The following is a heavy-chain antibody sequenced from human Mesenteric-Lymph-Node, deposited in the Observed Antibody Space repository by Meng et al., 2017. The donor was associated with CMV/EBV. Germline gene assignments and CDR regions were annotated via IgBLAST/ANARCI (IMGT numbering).Heavy chain of an antibody. D-gene: IGHD6-13*01. J-gene: IGHJ4*02. CDR2: MNPNSGNT. Sequence: SGYTFTSYDINWLRQATGQGLEWMGWMNPNSGNTGSAQKFQGRVTMTRDTSISTAYMELSRLRSDDTAVYYCARAMERAAAGTALDYWGQGTPVTVSS. V-gene: IGHV1-8*01. CDR1: GYTFTSYD. CDR3: ARAMERAAAGTALDY.